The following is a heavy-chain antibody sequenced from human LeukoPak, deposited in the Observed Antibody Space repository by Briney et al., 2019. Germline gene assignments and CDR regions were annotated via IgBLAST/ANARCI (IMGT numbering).Heavy chain of an antibody. D-gene: IGHD3-22*01. V-gene: IGHV4-59*01. CDR3: ARALFRYDSSSRSLHWYFDL. Sequence: SETLSLTCTVSGGSISSYYWSWIRPPPGKGLDWIGYIHYSESTNYNPSLKSRVTISEDTSKNQFPLALTSVTAADTAVYYCARALFRYDSSSRSLHWYFDLWGRGTLVTVSS. CDR1: GGSISSYY. J-gene: IGHJ2*01. CDR2: IHYSEST.